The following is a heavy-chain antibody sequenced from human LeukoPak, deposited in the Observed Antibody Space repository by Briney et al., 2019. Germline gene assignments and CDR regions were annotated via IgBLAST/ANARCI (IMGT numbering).Heavy chain of an antibody. CDR1: GFTFTTYG. D-gene: IGHD1-26*01. CDR2: ISFSGSYI. J-gene: IGHJ4*02. CDR3: ARDPRYSGRNFDY. V-gene: IGHV3-21*01. Sequence: GGSLRLSCAASGFTFTTYGFNWVRQAPGKGLEWVSSISFSGSYIYYADSVKGRFTISRDNAKNSLYLQMNSLRAEDTAVYYCARDPRYSGRNFDYWGQGTLVTVSS.